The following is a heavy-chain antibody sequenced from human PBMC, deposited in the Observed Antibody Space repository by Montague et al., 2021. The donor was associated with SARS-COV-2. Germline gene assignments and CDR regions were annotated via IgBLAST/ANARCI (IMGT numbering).Heavy chain of an antibody. CDR3: AREGILWFGDLAPYYYGMDV. CDR1: GGSISSYY. Sequence: SETLSLTCTVSGGSISSYYWSWIRQPLGKGLEWIGYIYYSGSTNYNPSLESRVTISVDTSKNQFSLKLSSVTAADTAVYYCAREGILWFGDLAPYYYGMDVWGQGTTVTVSS. D-gene: IGHD3-10*01. CDR2: IYYSGST. J-gene: IGHJ6*02. V-gene: IGHV4-59*01.